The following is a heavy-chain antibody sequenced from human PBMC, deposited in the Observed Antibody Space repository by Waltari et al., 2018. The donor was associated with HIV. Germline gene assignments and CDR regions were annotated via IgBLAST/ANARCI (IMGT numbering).Heavy chain of an antibody. V-gene: IGHV1-69*13. CDR1: GGTFSSYA. CDR2: IIPIFRTP. D-gene: IGHD4-17*01. Sequence: QVQLVQSGAEVKTPGSSVKVSCKTFGGTFSSYAISCVRQAPGQGLEWRGGIIPIFRTPNYAQKFQGRVRITADESTITGYMELSSLRPEDTAVYYCAGGGTQPTADYGDSDIYWYFDVWGRGTPVIVSS. CDR3: AGGGTQPTADYGDSDIYWYFDV. J-gene: IGHJ2*01.